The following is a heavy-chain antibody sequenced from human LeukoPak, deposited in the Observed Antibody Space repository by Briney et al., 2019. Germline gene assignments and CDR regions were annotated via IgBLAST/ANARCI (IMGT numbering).Heavy chain of an antibody. Sequence: GGSLRLSCAASGFTFSSYEMNWVRQAPGKGLEWVSFISTSSSYIYYADSVKGRFTVSRDNARKSLYLQMNSLRAEDTAVYYCARGEWSSSPFDFWGQGTLVTVSS. V-gene: IGHV3-21*01. J-gene: IGHJ4*02. CDR3: ARGEWSSSPFDF. D-gene: IGHD6-6*01. CDR1: GFTFSSYE. CDR2: ISTSSSYI.